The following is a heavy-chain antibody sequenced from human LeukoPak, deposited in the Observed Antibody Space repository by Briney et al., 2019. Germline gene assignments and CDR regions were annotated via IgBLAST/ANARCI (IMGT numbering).Heavy chain of an antibody. CDR3: GSGYDFSDGSKRGFDY. CDR1: GFTFRTFA. Sequence: PGGSLRLSCVASGFTFRTFAMNWVRQAPGKGLEWVSYISSSGATIFYADSVKGRFTISRDNAKNSLFMQINSLRAEDTAVYYCGSGYDFSDGSKRGFDYWGQGTLVTVSS. V-gene: IGHV3-48*01. CDR2: ISSSGATI. J-gene: IGHJ4*02. D-gene: IGHD3-3*01.